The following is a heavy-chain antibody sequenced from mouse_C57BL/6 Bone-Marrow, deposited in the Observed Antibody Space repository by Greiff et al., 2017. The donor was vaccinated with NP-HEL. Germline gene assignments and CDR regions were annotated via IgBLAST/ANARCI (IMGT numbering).Heavy chain of an antibody. V-gene: IGHV1-7*01. CDR3: ARSTTVVPYAMDY. Sequence: VQVVESGAELAKPGASVKLSCKASGYTFTSYWMHWVKQRPGQGLEWIGYINPSSGYTKYNQKFKDKATLTADKSSSTAYMQLSSLTYEDSAVYYCARSTTVVPYAMDYWGQGTSVTVSS. J-gene: IGHJ4*01. CDR2: INPSSGYT. D-gene: IGHD1-1*01. CDR1: GYTFTSYW.